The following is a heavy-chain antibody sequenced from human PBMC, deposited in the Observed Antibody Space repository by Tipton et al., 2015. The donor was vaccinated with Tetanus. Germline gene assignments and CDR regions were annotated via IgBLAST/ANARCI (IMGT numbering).Heavy chain of an antibody. J-gene: IGHJ4*02. D-gene: IGHD3-10*01. CDR2: ISYSGRT. CDR3: ARLREIVPRSGWAFDY. Sequence: TLSLTCIVSGGSMSGSGHYGAWVRQSPGKGLEWIGSISYSGRTYYSPSLKSRVTVSVDTSKKDFSVRLGSVTAADTAVYYCARLREIVPRSGWAFDYWGQGILVTVSS. CDR1: GGSMSGSGHY. V-gene: IGHV4-39*02.